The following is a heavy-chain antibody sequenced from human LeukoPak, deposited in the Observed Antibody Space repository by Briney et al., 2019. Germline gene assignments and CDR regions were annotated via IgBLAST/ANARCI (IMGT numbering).Heavy chain of an antibody. CDR2: ISSSSSYI. J-gene: IGHJ3*02. D-gene: IGHD2-15*01. CDR1: GFTFSSYS. CDR3: ARDRELRDAFDI. V-gene: IGHV3-21*01. Sequence: GGSLRLSCAASGFTFSSYSMNWVRQAPGKGLEWVSSISSSSSYIYYADSVKGRFTISRDNAKNSLYLQMNSLRAEGTAVYYCARDRELRDAFDIRGQGTMVTVSS.